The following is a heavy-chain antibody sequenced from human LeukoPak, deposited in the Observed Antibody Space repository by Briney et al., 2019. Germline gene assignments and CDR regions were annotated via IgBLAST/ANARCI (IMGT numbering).Heavy chain of an antibody. Sequence: WLIRYHVNTNSAQKLQRTVTITTDTSSSTAYMEVRSLRSDDTAVYYCARLASLVAAAAHYWGQGTLVTVSS. V-gene: IGHV1-18*01. CDR3: ARLASLVAAAAHY. D-gene: IGHD6-13*01. CDR2: LIRYHVNT. J-gene: IGHJ4*02.